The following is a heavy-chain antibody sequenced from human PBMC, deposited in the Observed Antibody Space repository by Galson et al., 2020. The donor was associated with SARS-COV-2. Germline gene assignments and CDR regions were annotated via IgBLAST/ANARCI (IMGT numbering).Heavy chain of an antibody. J-gene: IGHJ6*02. V-gene: IGHV3-30*04. D-gene: IGHD3-9*01. CDR3: ARDMTYYDILTGYFGPARLGNYYYGMDV. CDR1: GFTFSSYA. Sequence: GGSLRLSCAASGFTFSSYAMHWVRQAPGKGLEWVAVISYDGSNKYYADSVKGRFTISRDNSKNTLYLQMNSLRAEDTAVYYCARDMTYYDILTGYFGPARLGNYYYGMDVWGQGTTVTVSS. CDR2: ISYDGSNK.